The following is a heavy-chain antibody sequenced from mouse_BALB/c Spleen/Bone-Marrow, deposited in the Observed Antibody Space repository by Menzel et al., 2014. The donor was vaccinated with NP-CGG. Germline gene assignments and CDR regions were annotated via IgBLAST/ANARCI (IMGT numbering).Heavy chain of an antibody. Sequence: QVQLQQSGAELVRPGAPVKLSCKASGYTFTSYWINWVKQRPGQGLEWIGNIYPSGSYTNYNQKFKDKATLTVDKSSSTAYMQLSSPTSEDSAVYFCTRAGNYGDYYAMDYWGQGTSVTVSS. CDR1: GYTFTSYW. J-gene: IGHJ4*01. V-gene: IGHV1-69*02. CDR2: IYPSGSYT. D-gene: IGHD2-13*01. CDR3: TRAGNYGDYYAMDY.